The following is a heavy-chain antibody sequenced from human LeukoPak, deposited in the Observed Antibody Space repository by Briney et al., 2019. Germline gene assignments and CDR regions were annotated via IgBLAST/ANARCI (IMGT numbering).Heavy chain of an antibody. Sequence: GGSLRLSCAASGFTFSSYGMHWVRQAPGKGLEGVAFIRYDGSNQYYADSVKDQFTISRDNSKSTLYLQMNSLRVEDTAVYYCVKDSGSSHPNYYYYYMDVWGKGTTVTISS. D-gene: IGHD1-26*01. CDR3: VKDSGSSHPNYYYYYMDV. CDR1: GFTFSSYG. V-gene: IGHV3-30*02. J-gene: IGHJ6*03. CDR2: IRYDGSNQ.